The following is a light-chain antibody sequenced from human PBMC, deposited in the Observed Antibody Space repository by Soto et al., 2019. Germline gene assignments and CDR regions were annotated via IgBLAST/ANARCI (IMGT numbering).Light chain of an antibody. J-gene: IGKJ5*01. CDR1: QSVSSY. V-gene: IGKV3-11*01. CDR3: QQRSNWPPSIT. Sequence: EIVMTQSPATVSASPGERVTLSCRASQSVSSYLAWYQQKPGQAPRLLIYDASNRATGIPARFSGSGSGTDFTLTISSLEPEDFAVYYCQQRSNWPPSITFGQGTRLEIK. CDR2: DAS.